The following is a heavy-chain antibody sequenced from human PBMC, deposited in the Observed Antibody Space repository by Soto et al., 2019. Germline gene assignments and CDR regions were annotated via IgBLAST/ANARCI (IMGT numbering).Heavy chain of an antibody. J-gene: IGHJ4*02. CDR3: ARKDYYGAGIYYFDH. CDR1: GYTSTAYP. Sequence: QVQLVQSGAEVKKPGASVKVSCKASGYTSTAYPMHWVRQAPGQRLEWMGWIKVANGDTGYSQKFQGRVTVTRDTSASTVYMELSSLTSEDTAVYYCARKDYYGAGIYYFDHWGQGTRVTVSS. V-gene: IGHV1-3*01. D-gene: IGHD3-10*01. CDR2: IKVANGDT.